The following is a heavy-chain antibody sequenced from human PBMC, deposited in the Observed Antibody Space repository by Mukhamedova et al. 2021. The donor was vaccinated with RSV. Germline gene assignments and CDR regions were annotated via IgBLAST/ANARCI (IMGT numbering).Heavy chain of an antibody. CDR3: ARDRAGVAVTTTTDI. CDR2: ISGYNDET. J-gene: IGHJ4*02. Sequence: GLAPGQGLEWMGWISGYNDETNYAQKFQDRVTMTTDTSTTTAYMELKSLTSDDTAVYYCARDRAGVAVTTTTDIWGQGTPVTVSS. D-gene: IGHD2-21*02. V-gene: IGHV1-18*01.